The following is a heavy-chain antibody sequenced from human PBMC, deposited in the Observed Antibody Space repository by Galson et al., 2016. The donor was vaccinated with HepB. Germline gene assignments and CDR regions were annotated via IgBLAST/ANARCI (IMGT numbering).Heavy chain of an antibody. CDR2: INPHSGDT. CDR1: GYTFNVYY. CDR3: ARNSGTNYYNGLDV. J-gene: IGHJ6*02. Sequence: SVKVSCKASGYTFNVYYIHWVRQAPGRGPEWMGWINPHSGDTNYAQKFQGRVTMTRDTSITTAYLDLRRLTSDDTAVYYCARNSGTNYYNGLDVWGQGTTVTVSS. V-gene: IGHV1-2*02. D-gene: IGHD1-26*01.